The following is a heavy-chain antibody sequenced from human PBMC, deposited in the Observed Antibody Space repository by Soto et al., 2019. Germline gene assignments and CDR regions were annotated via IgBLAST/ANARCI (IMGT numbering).Heavy chain of an antibody. V-gene: IGHV1-18*01. D-gene: IGHD3-16*01. CDR1: GYTFTSYG. CDR2: INGYNGNT. Sequence: QVQLVQSGAEVKKPGASVKVSCKASGYTFTSYGITWVRQVPGQGLEWLGWINGYNGNTNYAQKLQGRVTMTTDTSTSTAYMELRSLRSDDTAVYYCARMGDVPYYYYGMDVWGQGTTVTVSS. J-gene: IGHJ6*02. CDR3: ARMGDVPYYYYGMDV.